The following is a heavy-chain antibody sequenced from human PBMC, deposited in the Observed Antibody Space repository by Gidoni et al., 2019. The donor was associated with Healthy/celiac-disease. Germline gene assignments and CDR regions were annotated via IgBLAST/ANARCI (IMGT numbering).Heavy chain of an antibody. CDR3: AAAWDGLDYYYMDV. Sequence: QMQLVQSGPEVKKPGTSVKVSCKASGFTFTSSAVQWVRQARGQRLEWIGWIVVGSGNTNYAQKFQERVTITRDMSTSTAYMELSSLRSEDTAVYYCAAAWDGLDYYYMDVWGKGTTVTVSS. CDR1: GFTFTSSA. V-gene: IGHV1-58*01. J-gene: IGHJ6*03. CDR2: IVVGSGNT. D-gene: IGHD1-26*01.